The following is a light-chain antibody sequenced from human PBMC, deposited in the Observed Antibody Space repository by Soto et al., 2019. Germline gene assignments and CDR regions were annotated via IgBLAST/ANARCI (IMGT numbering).Light chain of an antibody. CDR1: QFSSNS. CDR2: GAS. Sequence: EIVMTQSPATLSVSPGKRVTLSCRASQFSSNSLAWYQQRPGQPPRLLIYGASTRAAGISARFSGSGSGTEFTLTISSLQSEDFAVYYCQQSSNWPRTFGQGTKVDIK. J-gene: IGKJ1*01. CDR3: QQSSNWPRT. V-gene: IGKV3-15*01.